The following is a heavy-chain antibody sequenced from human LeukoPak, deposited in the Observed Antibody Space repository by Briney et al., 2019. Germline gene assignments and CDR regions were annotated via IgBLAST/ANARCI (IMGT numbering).Heavy chain of an antibody. D-gene: IGHD3-22*01. CDR1: GGSINRTTYH. CDR2: IYYSGST. V-gene: IGHV4-31*03. CDR3: ARGGRSMIVNY. Sequence: SETLSLTCTVSGGSINRTTYHWGWIRQHPGKGLEWIGYIYYSGSTHYNPSLKSRASISVDTSKNQFSLKLSSVTAADTAVYYCARGGRSMIVNYWGQGTLVTVSS. J-gene: IGHJ4*02.